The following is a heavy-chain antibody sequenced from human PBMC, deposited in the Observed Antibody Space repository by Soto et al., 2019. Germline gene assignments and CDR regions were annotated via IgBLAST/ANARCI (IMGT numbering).Heavy chain of an antibody. CDR3: ARRGHDFWSGYQYYFDY. V-gene: IGHV4-39*01. Sequence: SETLSLTCTVSGGSISSSSYYWGWIRQPPGKGLEWIGSIYYSGSTYYNPSLKSRVTISVDTSKNQFSLKLSSVTAADTAVYYCARRGHDFWSGYQYYFDYWGQGTLVTVSS. D-gene: IGHD3-3*01. CDR2: IYYSGST. CDR1: GGSISSSSYY. J-gene: IGHJ4*02.